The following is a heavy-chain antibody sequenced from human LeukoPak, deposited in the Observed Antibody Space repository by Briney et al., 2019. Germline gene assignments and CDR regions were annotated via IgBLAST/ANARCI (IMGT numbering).Heavy chain of an antibody. CDR1: GYNFNIYT. CDR3: ARVSDTSMVTPGFDS. Sequence: AASVKVSCTTSGYNFNIYTITWVRQAPGQGLEWMGWVSTSNGDTSYADKFQGRVTMTTETVTKTAYMELRRLRSGDTAMYFCARVSDTSMVTPGFDSWGQGTLITVSS. CDR2: VSTSNGDT. J-gene: IGHJ4*02. V-gene: IGHV1-18*01. D-gene: IGHD5-18*01.